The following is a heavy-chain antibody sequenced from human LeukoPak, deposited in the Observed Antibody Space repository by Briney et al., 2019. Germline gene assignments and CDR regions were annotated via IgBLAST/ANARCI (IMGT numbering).Heavy chain of an antibody. CDR3: ARGSHYGSGRLFDY. J-gene: IGHJ4*02. V-gene: IGHV4-59*01. D-gene: IGHD3-10*01. CDR1: GDSFSTYY. CDR2: ISYSGRT. Sequence: PSKTLSLTCTVSGDSFSTYYWSWIRQPPGKGLEWIGYISYSGRTNYSPSLRSRVTLSLDTSKSQFSLKLSSVTAADTAFYYCARGSHYGSGRLFDYWGQGTLVTVSS.